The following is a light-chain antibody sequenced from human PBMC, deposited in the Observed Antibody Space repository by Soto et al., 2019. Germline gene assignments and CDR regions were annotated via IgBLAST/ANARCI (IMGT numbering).Light chain of an antibody. J-gene: IGKJ5*01. CDR1: QIISTW. CDR2: AAS. Sequence: DIQMTQSPSSVSASVGDRVTITCRASQIISTWLAWYQQKPGKAPKPLVYAASSLQSGVPSRFSGSGSGTDFTLTISSLQAEDSATYYCQQANGFPITFGQGTRLEIK. CDR3: QQANGFPIT. V-gene: IGKV1-12*01.